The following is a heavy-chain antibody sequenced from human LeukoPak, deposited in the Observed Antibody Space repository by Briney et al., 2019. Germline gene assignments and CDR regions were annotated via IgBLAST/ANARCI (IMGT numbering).Heavy chain of an antibody. D-gene: IGHD4-11*01. CDR1: GGSISGGY. CDR2: VYTSGST. Sequence: SETLSLTCTVSGGSISGGYWSWIRQPPGRGLEWIGYVYTSGSTNYNPSLKSRVTISVDTSKSQFALKLSSVTAADTAEYYCAKSYFDYSTYYSYYFNLWGQGALVTVSS. CDR3: AKSYFDYSTYYSYYFNL. J-gene: IGHJ4*02. V-gene: IGHV4-4*09.